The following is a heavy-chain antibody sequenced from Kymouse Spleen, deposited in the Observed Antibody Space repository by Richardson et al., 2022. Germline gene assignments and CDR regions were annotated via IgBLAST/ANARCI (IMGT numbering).Heavy chain of an antibody. CDR3: AKDGALNWNYVSFDY. CDR1: GFTFSSYG. J-gene: IGHJ4*02. V-gene: IGHV3-30*18. CDR2: ISYDGSNK. Sequence: QVQLVESGGGVVQPGRSLRLSCAASGFTFSSYGMHWVRQAPGKGLEWVAVISYDGSNKYYADSVKGRFTISRDNSKNTLYLQMNSLRAEDTAVYYCAKDGALNWNYVSFDYWGQGTLVTVSS. D-gene: IGHD1-7*01.